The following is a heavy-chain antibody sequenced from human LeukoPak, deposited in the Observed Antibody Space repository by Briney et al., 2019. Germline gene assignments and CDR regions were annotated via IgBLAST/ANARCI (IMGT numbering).Heavy chain of an antibody. CDR3: ARGPYYYGSGYFYMDV. V-gene: IGHV1-8*01. J-gene: IGHJ6*03. D-gene: IGHD3-10*01. Sequence: ASVKVSCKASGYTFTSYDINWVRQATGQGLEWMGWMNPNSGNTGYAQKFQGRVTMTRNTSISTAYMELSSLRSEDTAVYYCARGPYYYGSGYFYMDVWGKGTTVTVSS. CDR2: MNPNSGNT. CDR1: GYTFTSYD.